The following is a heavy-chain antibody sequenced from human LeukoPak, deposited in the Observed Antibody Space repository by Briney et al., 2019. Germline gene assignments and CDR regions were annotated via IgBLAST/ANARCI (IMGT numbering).Heavy chain of an antibody. V-gene: IGHV5-51*01. Sequence: GESLKISCKGSGYRFTDYWVGWVRQMPGKGLEWMGIISPDDSDTRYSPSFQGQVTISADESISTAYLQWSGLKASDTAMYYCARYRGDYVSLPSPFDFWGQGTLVTVSS. CDR2: ISPDDSDT. J-gene: IGHJ4*02. D-gene: IGHD4-17*01. CDR3: ARYRGDYVSLPSPFDF. CDR1: GYRFTDYW.